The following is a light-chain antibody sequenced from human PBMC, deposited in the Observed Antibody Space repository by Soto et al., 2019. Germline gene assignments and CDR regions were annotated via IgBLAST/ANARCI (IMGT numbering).Light chain of an antibody. J-gene: IGKJ1*01. V-gene: IGKV3-20*01. CDR1: ESIASSY. CDR3: QQYGSSPWT. CDR2: GAS. Sequence: EIMLTQSPGTLSLSPWERATLSCRASESIASSYLAWYQQKPGQAPRLLMHGASSRATGIPDRFSGSGSGTDFTLTITRLQPEDFAVYYCQQYGSSPWTSGQGTKVDIK.